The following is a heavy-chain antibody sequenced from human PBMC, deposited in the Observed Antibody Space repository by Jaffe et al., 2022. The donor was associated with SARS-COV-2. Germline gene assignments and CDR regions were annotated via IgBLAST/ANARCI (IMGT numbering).Heavy chain of an antibody. D-gene: IGHD6-13*01. CDR3: AREDRQQLVEDYYYGMDV. J-gene: IGHJ6*02. CDR1: GFTFSSYS. CDR2: ISSSSSYI. V-gene: IGHV3-21*01. Sequence: EVQLVESGGGLVKPGGSLRLSCAASGFTFSSYSMNWVRQAPGKGLEWVSSISSSSSYIYYADSVKGRFTISRDNAKNSLYLQMNSLRAEDTAVYYCAREDRQQLVEDYYYGMDVWGQGTTVTVSS.